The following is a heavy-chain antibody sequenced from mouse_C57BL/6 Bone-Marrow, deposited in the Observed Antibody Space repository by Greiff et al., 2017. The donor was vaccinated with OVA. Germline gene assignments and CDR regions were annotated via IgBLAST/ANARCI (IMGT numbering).Heavy chain of an antibody. CDR3: ARWGDYDEGY. CDR2: IRNKANGYTT. D-gene: IGHD2-4*01. V-gene: IGHV7-3*01. J-gene: IGHJ2*01. CDR1: GFTFTDYY. Sequence: EVKLMESGGGLVQPGGSLSLSCAASGFTFTDYYMSWVRQPPGKALEWLGFIRNKANGYTTEYSASVKGRFTISRDNSQSILYLQMNALRAEDSATYYCARWGDYDEGYWGQGTTLTVSS.